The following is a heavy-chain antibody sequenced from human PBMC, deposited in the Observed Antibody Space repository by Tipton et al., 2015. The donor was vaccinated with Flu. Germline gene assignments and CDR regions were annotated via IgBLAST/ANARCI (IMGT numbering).Heavy chain of an antibody. CDR2: INYGGSS. Sequence: TLSLTCAVYGGSFNGYYWTWIRQSPGKGLEWIGEINYGGSSTYHPSLRSRLTLSIDTSRKQFSLQLKSVTASDTAVYYCARLKLFALVNHSYYYGLDVWGQGTTVTVS. V-gene: IGHV4-34*01. D-gene: IGHD3/OR15-3a*01. CDR1: GGSFNGYY. J-gene: IGHJ6*02. CDR3: ARLKLFALVNHSYYYGLDV.